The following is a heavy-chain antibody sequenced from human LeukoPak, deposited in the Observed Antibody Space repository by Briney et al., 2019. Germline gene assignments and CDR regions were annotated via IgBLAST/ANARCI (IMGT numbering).Heavy chain of an antibody. J-gene: IGHJ3*02. CDR1: GFAFDTYA. Sequence: QAGGSLRLSCAASGFAFDTYAMSWVRQAPGKGLEWVSAMSSSGGDTYYADSVKGRFTISRDNSKNTLYLQMNSLRAEDTAVYYCARAAGELWLRAAFDIWGQGTMVTVSS. D-gene: IGHD5-18*01. CDR3: ARAAGELWLRAAFDI. CDR2: MSSSGGDT. V-gene: IGHV3-23*01.